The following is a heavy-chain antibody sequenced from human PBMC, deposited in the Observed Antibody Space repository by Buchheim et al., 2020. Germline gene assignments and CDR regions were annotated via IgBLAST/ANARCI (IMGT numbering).Heavy chain of an antibody. CDR1: GGSISSGGYS. V-gene: IGHV4-30-2*01. D-gene: IGHD2-2*01. Sequence: QLQLQESGSGLVKPSQTLSLTCAVSGGSISSGGYSWSWIRQPPGQGLEWIGYIYHSGSTYYNPSLKSRVTISVDRSKNQFSLKLSSVTAADTAVYYCARVGSRYCSSTSCQRDYYYYGMDVWGQGTT. J-gene: IGHJ6*02. CDR2: IYHSGST. CDR3: ARVGSRYCSSTSCQRDYYYYGMDV.